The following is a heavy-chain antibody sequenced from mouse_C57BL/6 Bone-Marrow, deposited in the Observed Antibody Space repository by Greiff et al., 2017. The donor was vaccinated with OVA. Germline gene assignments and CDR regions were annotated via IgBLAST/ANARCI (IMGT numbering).Heavy chain of an antibody. CDR3: ARGYGSSYEGWFAY. CDR2: LFPGSGST. D-gene: IGHD1-1*01. Sequence: QVQLQQSGPELVRPGASVKISCKAPGYTFTSHWMQWVRQRPGQGLEWIGELFPGSGSTYSNEKFKGKATLTVDTSSSTAYMQLSSLTSEDSAVYFCARGYGSSYEGWFAYWGQGTLVTVSA. CDR1: GYTFTSHW. J-gene: IGHJ3*01. V-gene: IGHV1-56*01.